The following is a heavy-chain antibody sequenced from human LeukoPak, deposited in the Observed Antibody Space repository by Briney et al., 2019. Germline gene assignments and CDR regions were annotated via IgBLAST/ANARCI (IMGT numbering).Heavy chain of an antibody. V-gene: IGHV4-59*02. CDR1: GGSVSDYY. D-gene: IGHD7-27*01. CDR2: IYHTGST. J-gene: IGHJ4*02. CDR3: ASRKLGNDY. Sequence: PSETLSLTCTISGGSVSDYYWSWIRQSPGKGLEWIGYIYHTGSTSYSPSLKSRVTISADTSQNQFSLKLSSVTAADTAGYYCASRKLGNDYWGQGTLVTVSS.